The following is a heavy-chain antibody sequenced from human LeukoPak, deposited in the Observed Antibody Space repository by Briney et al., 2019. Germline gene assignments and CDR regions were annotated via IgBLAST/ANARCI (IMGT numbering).Heavy chain of an antibody. CDR3: ARDGFGSYFSLDY. J-gene: IGHJ4*02. D-gene: IGHD3-10*01. CDR1: GFKFSDYY. Sequence: GGSLILSCVASGFKFSDYYMSWVRQAPGKGLEWVADIRHDGSDEYNVDSVKGRFTISRDNAKNSLFLQMNSLRAEDTAVYYCARDGFGSYFSLDYWGQGALVTVSS. CDR2: IRHDGSDE. V-gene: IGHV3-7*04.